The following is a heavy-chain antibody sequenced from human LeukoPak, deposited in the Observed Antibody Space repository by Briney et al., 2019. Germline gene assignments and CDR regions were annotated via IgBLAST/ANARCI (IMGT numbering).Heavy chain of an antibody. V-gene: IGHV3-74*01. CDR2: INSDGSWT. D-gene: IGHD2-2*01. CDR3: VSFYETY. J-gene: IGHJ4*02. CDR1: GNYW. Sequence: SGGSLRLSCAASGNYWMHWVRQAPGKGLVWVSHINSDGSWTSYADSVKGRFTISKDNAKNTVYLQMNNLRAEDTAVYYCVSFYETYWGRGVLVTVSS.